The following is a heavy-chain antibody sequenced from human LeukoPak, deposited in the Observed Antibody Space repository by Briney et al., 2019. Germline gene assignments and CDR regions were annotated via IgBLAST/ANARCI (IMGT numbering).Heavy chain of an antibody. J-gene: IGHJ4*02. CDR2: FFYGGTT. CDR1: DGSITSSGHY. V-gene: IGHV4-39*01. CDR3: ARAFDK. Sequence: PSETLSLTCSVSDGSITSSGHYWGWIRQPPGKGLEWIGSFFYGGTTCYNPSLNGRATVSLGTSKNQFFLKMTSVTVADTAVYYCARAFDKWGQGILVTVSS.